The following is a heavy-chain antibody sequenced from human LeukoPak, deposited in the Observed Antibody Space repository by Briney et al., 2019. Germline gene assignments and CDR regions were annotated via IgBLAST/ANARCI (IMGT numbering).Heavy chain of an antibody. CDR3: ARSSFPDPIDY. CDR1: GYTFTSYD. Sequence: ASVKVSCKASGYTFTSYDINWVRQAPGQGLEWMGIINPSGGSTSYAQKFQGRVTMTRDTSTSTVYMELSSLRSEDTAVYYCARSSFPDPIDYWGQGTLVTVSS. CDR2: INPSGGST. V-gene: IGHV1-46*01. J-gene: IGHJ4*02.